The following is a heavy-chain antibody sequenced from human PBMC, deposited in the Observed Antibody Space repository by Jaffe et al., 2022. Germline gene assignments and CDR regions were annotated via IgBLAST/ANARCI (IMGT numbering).Heavy chain of an antibody. Sequence: QVQLVQSGAEVKKPGASVKVSCKASGYTFTSYYMHWVRQAPGQGLEWMGIINPSGGSTSYAQKFQGRVTMTRDTSTSTVYMELSSLRSEDTAVYYCARDGLWFGESYPDSGYYFDYWGQGTLVTVSS. D-gene: IGHD3-10*01. CDR1: GYTFTSYY. V-gene: IGHV1-46*01. CDR3: ARDGLWFGESYPDSGYYFDY. J-gene: IGHJ4*02. CDR2: INPSGGST.